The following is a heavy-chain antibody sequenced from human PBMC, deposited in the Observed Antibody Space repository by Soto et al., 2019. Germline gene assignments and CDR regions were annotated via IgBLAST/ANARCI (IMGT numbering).Heavy chain of an antibody. CDR3: ASSPPSAYATIENWFDP. Sequence: PGGSLRLSCAASGFTFSSYWMSWVRQAPGKGLEWVANIKQDGSEKYYVDSVKGRFTISRDNAKNSLYLQMNSLRAEDTAVYYCASSPPSAYATIENWFDPWGQGTLVTVSS. D-gene: IGHD2-2*01. CDR2: IKQDGSEK. V-gene: IGHV3-7*03. CDR1: GFTFSSYW. J-gene: IGHJ5*02.